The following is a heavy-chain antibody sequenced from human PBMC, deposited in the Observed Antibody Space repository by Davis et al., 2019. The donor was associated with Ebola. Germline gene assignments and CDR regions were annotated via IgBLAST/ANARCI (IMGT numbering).Heavy chain of an antibody. CDR2: IVPIFGTP. CDR3: ARGGDGADAYFDY. Sequence: AASVKVSCKASGGPFSNYAISWVRQAPGQGLEWMGGIVPIFGTPNYAQRFQGRVTISADESTSTAYMELSGLRSADTAVYYWARGGDGADAYFDYWGQGTLITVSS. CDR1: GGPFSNYA. J-gene: IGHJ4*02. V-gene: IGHV1-69*13. D-gene: IGHD3-16*01.